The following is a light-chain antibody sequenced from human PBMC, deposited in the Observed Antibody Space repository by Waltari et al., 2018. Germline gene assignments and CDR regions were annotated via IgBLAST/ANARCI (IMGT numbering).Light chain of an antibody. CDR1: QSISSW. V-gene: IGKV1-5*03. CDR2: KAS. CDR3: QQYNSYST. J-gene: IGKJ2*01. Sequence: DIQMTQSPSTLSASVGDRVPITCRASQSISSWLAWYQQKPGKAPNLLIYKASSLESGVPSRFSGSGSGTEFTLTISSLQPDDSATYYCQQYNSYSTFGQGTKLEIK.